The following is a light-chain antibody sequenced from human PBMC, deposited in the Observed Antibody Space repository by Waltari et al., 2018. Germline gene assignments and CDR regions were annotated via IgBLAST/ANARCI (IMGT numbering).Light chain of an antibody. Sequence: EIVLTQSPATLSVSPGERATFSCRPSQSIADNLAWYQQKPAQAPRLLIYGASTTATGVPARFRGSGSGTEFTLTISSLQSEDVAVYYCQQYNHWPPITFGQGTRLEIK. J-gene: IGKJ5*01. CDR1: QSIADN. CDR2: GAS. V-gene: IGKV3-15*01. CDR3: QQYNHWPPIT.